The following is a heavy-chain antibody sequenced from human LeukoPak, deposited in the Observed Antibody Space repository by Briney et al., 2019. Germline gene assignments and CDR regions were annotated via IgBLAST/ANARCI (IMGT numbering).Heavy chain of an antibody. Sequence: ASVKVSCKASGYTFTGYYMHWVRQAPGQGLEWMGWINPNSGGTNFAQKFQGRVTMTRDTSISTAYMELSRLRSDDTAVYYCARVEYSSSPEDYWGQGTLVTVSS. V-gene: IGHV1-2*02. CDR3: ARVEYSSSPEDY. CDR1: GYTFTGYY. D-gene: IGHD6-6*01. CDR2: INPNSGGT. J-gene: IGHJ4*02.